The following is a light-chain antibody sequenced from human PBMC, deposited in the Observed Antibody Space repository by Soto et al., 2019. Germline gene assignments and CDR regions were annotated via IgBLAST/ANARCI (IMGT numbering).Light chain of an antibody. CDR3: CSYAGSDTLV. Sequence: QSALTQPRSVSGSPGQSVTISCSGATSDIGAYNYVSWYQHHPGQSPKLIIYDVSKRPSGVPDRFSGSKSGNTASLTISGLQAEDEADYYCCSYAGSDTLVFGGGTKVTVL. J-gene: IGLJ2*01. V-gene: IGLV2-11*01. CDR1: TSDIGAYNY. CDR2: DVS.